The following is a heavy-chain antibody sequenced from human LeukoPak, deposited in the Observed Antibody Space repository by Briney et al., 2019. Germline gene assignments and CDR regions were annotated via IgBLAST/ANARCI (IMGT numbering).Heavy chain of an antibody. J-gene: IGHJ4*02. D-gene: IGHD5-12*01. CDR1: GFTFSSLG. V-gene: IGHV3-30*02. CDR2: VSYDGSNK. Sequence: GGSLRLSCAASGFTFSSLGMHWVRQPPGKGLEWVAFVSYDGSNKYYADSVKGRFTISRDNSKNTLYLQMNSLRADDTVVYYCVKPEQWLVFAYWGQGTLVTVSS. CDR3: VKPEQWLVFAY.